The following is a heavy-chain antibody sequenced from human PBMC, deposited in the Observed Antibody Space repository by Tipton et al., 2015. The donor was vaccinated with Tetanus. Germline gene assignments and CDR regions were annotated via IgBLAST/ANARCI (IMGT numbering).Heavy chain of an antibody. CDR2: IYSGGST. Sequence: AASGFTVSSNYMSWVRQAPGKGLEWVSVIYSGGSTYYADSVKGRFTISRDNSKNTLYLQMNSLRAGDTAVYYCARDPREVGARGAFDIWGQGTMVTVSS. V-gene: IGHV3-53*01. D-gene: IGHD1-26*01. CDR3: ARDPREVGARGAFDI. CDR1: GFTVSSNY. J-gene: IGHJ3*02.